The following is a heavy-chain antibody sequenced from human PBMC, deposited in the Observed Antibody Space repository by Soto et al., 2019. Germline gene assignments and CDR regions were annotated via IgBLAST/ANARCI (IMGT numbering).Heavy chain of an antibody. CDR1: GFTFSSYG. CDR3: ARGAGTAIIVIDY. J-gene: IGHJ4*02. V-gene: IGHV3-33*01. CDR2: IWYDGSNK. Sequence: QVQLVESGGGVVQPGRSLRLSCAASGFTFSSYGMHWVRQAPGKGLEWVAVIWYDGSNKYYADSVKGRFTISRDNSKNTLYLQMNSLRAEDTAVYYCARGAGTAIIVIDYWGQGTLVTVSS. D-gene: IGHD5-18*01.